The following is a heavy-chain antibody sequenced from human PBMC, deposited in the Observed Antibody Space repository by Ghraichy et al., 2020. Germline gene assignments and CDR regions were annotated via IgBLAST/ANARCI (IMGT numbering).Heavy chain of an antibody. Sequence: GESLNISCVGSGFTFSSHSMNWVRQAPGKGLEWVSSMSRSGGDIYYADSVKGRFTISRDIAKNALYLQMNSLRAEDTAVYYCASDSVGSIDYFDYWGQGTLVTVSS. J-gene: IGHJ4*02. CDR1: GFTFSSHS. D-gene: IGHD1-26*01. CDR2: MSRSGGDI. V-gene: IGHV3-21*01. CDR3: ASDSVGSIDYFDY.